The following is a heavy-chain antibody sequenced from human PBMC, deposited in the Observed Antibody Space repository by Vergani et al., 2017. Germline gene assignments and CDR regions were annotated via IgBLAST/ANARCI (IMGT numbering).Heavy chain of an antibody. CDR1: GYTFSNYY. Sequence: QVQVVQSGAEVKKSGASVKVSCKTSGYTFSNYYMHWVRQAPGQGLEWMGIINPSGGHTNSAKKFQGRVTMTRDTSTSTVYMELSSLRSEDTAIYYCARGDYGILTVYRYWGQGTLVTVSA. J-gene: IGHJ4*02. D-gene: IGHD3-9*01. CDR3: ARGDYGILTVYRY. V-gene: IGHV1-46*03. CDR2: INPSGGHT.